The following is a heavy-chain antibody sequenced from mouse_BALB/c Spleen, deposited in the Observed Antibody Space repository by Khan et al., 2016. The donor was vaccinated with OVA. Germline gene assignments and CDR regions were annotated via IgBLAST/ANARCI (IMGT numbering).Heavy chain of an antibody. CDR1: GYTFTDYA. J-gene: IGHJ2*01. CDR3: ARPAYDGYYDY. CDR2: ISTYSGNT. D-gene: IGHD2-3*01. V-gene: IGHV1S137*01. Sequence: QVQLKQSGPELVRPGVSVKISCKGAGYTFTDYAIHWVKQSHAKSLEWVGLISTYSGNTNYNQKFKGKATMTVDKSSSTAYMELARLTSEDSAMSYCARPAYDGYYDYWGQGTTLTVSS.